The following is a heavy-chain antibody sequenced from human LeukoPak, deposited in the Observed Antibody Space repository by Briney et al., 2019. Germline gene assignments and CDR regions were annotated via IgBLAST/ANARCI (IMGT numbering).Heavy chain of an antibody. D-gene: IGHD1-14*01. CDR3: ARDINNLRRFDP. CDR2: IYYSGST. V-gene: IGHV4-39*07. J-gene: IGHJ5*02. CDR1: GGSISSSSYY. Sequence: SETLSLTCTVSGGSISSSSYYWGWIRQPPGKGLEWIGSIYYSGSTYYNPSLKSRVTISVDTSKNQFSLKLSSVTAADTAVYYCARDINNLRRFDPWGQGTLVTVSS.